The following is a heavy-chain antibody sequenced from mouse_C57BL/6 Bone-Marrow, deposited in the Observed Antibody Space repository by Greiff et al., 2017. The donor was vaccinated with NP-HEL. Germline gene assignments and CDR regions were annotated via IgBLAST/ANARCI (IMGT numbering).Heavy chain of an antibody. V-gene: IGHV5-4*01. J-gene: IGHJ4*01. CDR3: ARKIYYGNYDAMDY. D-gene: IGHD2-1*01. CDR2: ISDGGSYT. Sequence: EVQLQESGGGLVKPGGSLKLSCAASGFTFSSYAMSWVRQTPEKRLEWVATISDGGSYTYYPDNVKGRYPISRDNAKNNLYLQMSHLKSEDTAMYYCARKIYYGNYDAMDYWGQGTSVTVSS. CDR1: GFTFSSYA.